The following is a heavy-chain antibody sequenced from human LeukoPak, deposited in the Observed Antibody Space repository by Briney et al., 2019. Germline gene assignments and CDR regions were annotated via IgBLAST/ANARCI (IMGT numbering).Heavy chain of an antibody. CDR2: ISGSGGST. Sequence: SGGSLRLSCAASGFTLSSYSMNWVRKAPGKGLEWVSAISGSGGSTYYADSVKGRFTISRDNSKNTLYLQMNSLRAEDTAVYYCAKGGKWDVTPFDYWGQGTLVTVSS. CDR3: AKGGKWDVTPFDY. V-gene: IGHV3-23*01. D-gene: IGHD1-26*01. CDR1: GFTLSSYS. J-gene: IGHJ4*02.